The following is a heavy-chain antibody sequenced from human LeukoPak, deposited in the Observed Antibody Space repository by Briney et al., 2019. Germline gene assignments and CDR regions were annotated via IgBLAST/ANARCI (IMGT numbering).Heavy chain of an antibody. V-gene: IGHV3-30*04. CDR2: TSSDGSDT. CDR1: GFIFSSYA. J-gene: IGHJ4*02. Sequence: GGSLRLSCAASGFIFSSYAMHWVRQAPGKGLEWVAITSSDGSDTYYADSVKGRFTISRDNSKNTLYLQMNSLRAEDTAVYYCAKDGDYCGGDCYLFDYWGQGTLVTVSS. CDR3: AKDGDYCGGDCYLFDY. D-gene: IGHD2-21*02.